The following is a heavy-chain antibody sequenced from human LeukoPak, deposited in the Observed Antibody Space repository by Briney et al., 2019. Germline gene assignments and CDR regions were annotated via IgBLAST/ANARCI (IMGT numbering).Heavy chain of an antibody. CDR2: IYSSGST. V-gene: IGHV4-39*01. J-gene: IGHJ3*02. CDR1: GGSISSGTYY. D-gene: IGHD3-16*01. Sequence: KASETLSLTRTVSGGSISSGTYYWGWIRQSPWKGLDWIGSIYSSGSTYYNPSLKSRVTISADTSKNQFSLQLSSVTAADTAIYYCALRPPALGAFDIWGHGTMVTVSS. CDR3: ALRPPALGAFDI.